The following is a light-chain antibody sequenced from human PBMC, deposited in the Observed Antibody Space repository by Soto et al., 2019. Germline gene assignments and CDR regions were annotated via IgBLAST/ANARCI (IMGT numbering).Light chain of an antibody. V-gene: IGKV3-20*01. J-gene: IGKJ2*01. CDR1: QRITSNF. CDR3: QQYGRSPFT. Sequence: EIVLTQSPVTLSLSPGDRATLSCRASQRITSNFLAGFQQKPGLAPRLLIYGESTRASGTPDKFSGSGPGTDLALTISRLEPEDFDVYFCQQYGRSPFTFGQGTNLLIK. CDR2: GES.